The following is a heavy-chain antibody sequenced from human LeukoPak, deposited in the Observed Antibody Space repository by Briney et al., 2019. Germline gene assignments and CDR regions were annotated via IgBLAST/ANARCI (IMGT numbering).Heavy chain of an antibody. D-gene: IGHD5-18*01. CDR1: GFTFSSYS. Sequence: GGSLRLSCAASGFTFSSYSMNWVRQAPGKGLEWVSSISSSGSYIYYADSVKGRFTISRDNAKNSLYLQMNSLRAEDTAVYYCAREVDTCFDYWGQGTLVTVSS. J-gene: IGHJ4*02. CDR2: ISSSGSYI. CDR3: AREVDTCFDY. V-gene: IGHV3-21*01.